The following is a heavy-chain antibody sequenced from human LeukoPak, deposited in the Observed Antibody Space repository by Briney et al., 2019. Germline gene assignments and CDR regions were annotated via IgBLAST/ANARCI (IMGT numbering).Heavy chain of an antibody. CDR3: ARDFSFRY. CDR2: INPNSGDT. D-gene: IGHD2-15*01. CDR1: GYTFTGYH. Sequence: ASVEVSCKASGYTFTGYHMHWVRQAPGQGLEWMGRINPNSGDTNIAQRFQGRVTMTSDTSISTAYMELSSLRSEDTAVYYCARDFSFRYWGQGTLVTVSS. V-gene: IGHV1-2*06. J-gene: IGHJ4*02.